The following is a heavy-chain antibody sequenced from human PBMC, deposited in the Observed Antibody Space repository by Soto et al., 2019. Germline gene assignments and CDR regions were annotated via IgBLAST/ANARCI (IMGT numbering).Heavy chain of an antibody. CDR2: IYYSGST. CDR3: ATTACGGDSRVSTFEY. Sequence: QVQLQESGPGLVKPSQTLSLTCIVSGGSISSGGYYWSWIRQLPGKGLEWIGYIYYSGSTSYDPALTSRISILLGTSKNQLPLTQRSVTAADAAVYYCATTACGGDSRVSTFEYWGQGTLVTVSS. V-gene: IGHV4-31*03. J-gene: IGHJ4*02. CDR1: GGSISSGGYY. D-gene: IGHD2-21*01.